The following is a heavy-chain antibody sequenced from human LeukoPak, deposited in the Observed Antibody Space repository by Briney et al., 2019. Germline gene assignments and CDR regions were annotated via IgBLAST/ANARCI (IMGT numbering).Heavy chain of an antibody. CDR1: GYTFTGYY. J-gene: IGHJ2*01. CDR2: INPNSGGT. Sequence: GASVKVSCKASGYTFTGYYMHWVRQAPGQGLEWMGWINPNSGGTNYAQKFQGRVTMTRDTSISTACMELSRLRSDDTAVYYCARDRGRSGWYSGSGQNWSFDVWGRGSLVTVSS. D-gene: IGHD6-19*01. CDR3: ARDRGRSGWYSGSGQNWSFDV. V-gene: IGHV1-2*02.